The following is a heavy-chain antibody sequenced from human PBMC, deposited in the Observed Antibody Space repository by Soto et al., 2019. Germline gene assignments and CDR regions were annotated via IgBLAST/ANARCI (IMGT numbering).Heavy chain of an antibody. D-gene: IGHD2-21*02. V-gene: IGHV3-21*01. CDR1: GFTFSSYS. Sequence: GGSLRLSCAASGFTFSSYSMNWVRQAPGKGLEWVSSISSSSSYIYYADSVKGRFTISRDNAKNSLYLQMNSLRAEDTVVYYGAGGMFRTPAAYCGGDCYSTAFDIWGQGTMVTVSS. CDR2: ISSSSSYI. CDR3: AGGMFRTPAAYCGGDCYSTAFDI. J-gene: IGHJ3*02.